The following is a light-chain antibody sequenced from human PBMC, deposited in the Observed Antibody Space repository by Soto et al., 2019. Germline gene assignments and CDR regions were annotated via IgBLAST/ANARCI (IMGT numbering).Light chain of an antibody. CDR3: QQLKSYHLS. V-gene: IGKV1-9*01. Sequence: DIQLTQSPSFLSASVGDRVTITCRTSQDISGYLAWYQQKPGKAPQLLISAASTLQSGVPSRFSGSGSGTEFTLTISSLQPEDFATYYCQQLKSYHLSFGGGTKVEI. CDR2: AAS. CDR1: QDISGY. J-gene: IGKJ4*01.